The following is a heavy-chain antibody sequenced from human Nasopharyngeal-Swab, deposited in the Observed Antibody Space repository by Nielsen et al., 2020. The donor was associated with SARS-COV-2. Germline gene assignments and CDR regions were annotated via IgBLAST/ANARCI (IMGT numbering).Heavy chain of an antibody. CDR3: ARRERITSDGFDI. CDR2: IYYSGST. J-gene: IGHJ3*02. CDR1: GGSISSSSYY. V-gene: IGHV4-39*07. Sequence: SETLSLTCTVSGGSISSSSYYWGWIRQPPGKGLEWIGSIYYSGSTYYNPSLKSRVTISVDTSKNQFFLKLSSVTAADTAVYYCARRERITSDGFDIWGQGTMVTVSS. D-gene: IGHD3-10*01.